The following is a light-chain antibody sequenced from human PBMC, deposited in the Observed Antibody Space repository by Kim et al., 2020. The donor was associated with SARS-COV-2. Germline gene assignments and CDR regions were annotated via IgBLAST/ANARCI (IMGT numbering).Light chain of an antibody. Sequence: VKITCTLSSGHSSYSIAWHQQQQEKGPRYLMKLNSDGSHSKGDGIPDRFSGSSSGAERYLTISSLQSEDEADYYCQTWGTGIQGVFGGGTQLTVL. V-gene: IGLV4-69*01. CDR1: SGHSSYS. CDR2: LNSDGSH. J-gene: IGLJ3*02. CDR3: QTWGTGIQGV.